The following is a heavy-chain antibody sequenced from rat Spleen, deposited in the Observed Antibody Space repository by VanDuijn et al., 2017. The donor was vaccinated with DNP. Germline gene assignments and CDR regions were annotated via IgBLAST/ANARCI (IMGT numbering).Heavy chain of an antibody. CDR1: GFTFSNYY. V-gene: IGHV5-25*01. J-gene: IGHJ4*01. CDR3: TRVNYGGYYYVMDA. CDR2: ISTGGGNT. D-gene: IGHD1-11*01. Sequence: EVQLVESGGGLVQPGRSMKLSCAASGFTFSNYYMAWVRQAPTKGLEWVASISTGGGNTYYRDSVKGRFTISRDNAKSTLYLQINNLRSEDTATYYCTRVNYGGYYYVMDAWGQGASVTVSS.